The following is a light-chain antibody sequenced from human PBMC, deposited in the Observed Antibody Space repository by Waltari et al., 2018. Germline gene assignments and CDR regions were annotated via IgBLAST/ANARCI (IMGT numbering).Light chain of an antibody. CDR1: SSDVGGYDF. CDR3: ASYTTTTTVI. V-gene: IGLV2-14*01. CDR2: EDT. Sequence: QSALTQPASVSGSPGQSITISCTGTSSDVGGYDFVSWYQQHPGKVPKLIIYEDTKRPSGVSNRISGSKSGNTASLTISGLQAEDEADYYCASYTTTTTVIFGSGTKVTVL. J-gene: IGLJ1*01.